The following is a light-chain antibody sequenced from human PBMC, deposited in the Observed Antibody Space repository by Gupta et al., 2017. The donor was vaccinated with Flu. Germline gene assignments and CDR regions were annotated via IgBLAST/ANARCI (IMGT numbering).Light chain of an antibody. CDR3: NSRDSSGNHLWV. CDR1: SLRSYY. Sequence: SSELTQDHAVSVALGQTVRLTCQGDSLRSYYASWYQQTPGQAPVLVIYGENKRPSGIPDRFSGSRSGNTASLTITGAQAEDEADYYCNSRDSSGNHLWVFGGGTKLTVL. CDR2: GEN. J-gene: IGLJ3*02. V-gene: IGLV3-19*01.